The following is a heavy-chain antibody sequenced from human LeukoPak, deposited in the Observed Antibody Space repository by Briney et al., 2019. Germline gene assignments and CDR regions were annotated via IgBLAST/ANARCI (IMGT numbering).Heavy chain of an antibody. CDR3: SREGYSCPNWFDT. J-gene: IGHJ5*02. Sequence: SETLSLTCSVSGGSICSSRSYWGWIRQTPGKGLEWVGSIYYNGDTYYNPSFKSRVSMSVDTAKNQISLILTSVTAADTAVYYCSREGYSCPNWFDTWGQGTLVTVSS. CDR1: GGSICSSRSY. D-gene: IGHD4-11*01. CDR2: IYYNGDT. V-gene: IGHV4-39*07.